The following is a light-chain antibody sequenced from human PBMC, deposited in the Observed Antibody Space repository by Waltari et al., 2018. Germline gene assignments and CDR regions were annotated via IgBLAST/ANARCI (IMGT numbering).Light chain of an antibody. CDR2: KAS. CDR1: QSISSW. CDR3: LQYSSSPYS. V-gene: IGKV1-12*01. Sequence: DIQMTQSPSSLSASVGDTVTITCRASQSISSWLDWYQQKPGKAPKLLIYKASSLQSGVPSRFSGSGSGTEFTLTISSLQPEDFATYYCLQYSSSPYSFGRGTKVEIK. J-gene: IGKJ2*03.